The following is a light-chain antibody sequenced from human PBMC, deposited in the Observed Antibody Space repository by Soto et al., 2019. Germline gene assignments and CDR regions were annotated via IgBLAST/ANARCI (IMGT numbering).Light chain of an antibody. Sequence: QSVLTQPPSASGTPGQRVTISCSGSSSNIGSNTVNWYQQHPGTAPKLLLYDNNQRPSGVPDRFSGSKSGTSASLAISGLQSEDEADYYCAAWDNSLNGLVFGTGTKLTVL. CDR3: AAWDNSLNGLV. J-gene: IGLJ1*01. CDR2: DNN. V-gene: IGLV1-44*01. CDR1: SSNIGSNT.